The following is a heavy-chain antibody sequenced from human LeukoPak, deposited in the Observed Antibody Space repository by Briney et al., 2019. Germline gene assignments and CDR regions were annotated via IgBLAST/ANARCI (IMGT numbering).Heavy chain of an antibody. J-gene: IGHJ6*03. V-gene: IGHV4-59*01. CDR1: GGSISSYY. Sequence: SETLSLTCTVSGGSISSYYWSWIRQPPGKGLEWIGYIYYSGSTNYNPSLKSRVTISVDTSKNQFSLKLSSVTAADTAVYYCARTYFDWLLLDYYYYMDVWGKGTTVTVSS. CDR3: ARTYFDWLLLDYYYYMDV. CDR2: IYYSGST. D-gene: IGHD3-9*01.